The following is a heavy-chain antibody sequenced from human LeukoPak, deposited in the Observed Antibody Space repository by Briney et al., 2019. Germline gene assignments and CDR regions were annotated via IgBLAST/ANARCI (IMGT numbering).Heavy chain of an antibody. J-gene: IGHJ5*02. CDR2: IYPGVSDT. D-gene: IGHD3-10*01. CDR3: ARQIELSAGEKWFDP. Sequence: GESLKISFKGSGYCFTRYWIGWVRQMPGKGLEWMGIIYPGVSDTRYSPSFQGQVTISVDKSIRTAYLQWSSLKASDTAMHYCARQIELSAGEKWFDPWGQGTLVTVS. V-gene: IGHV5-51*01. CDR1: GYCFTRYW.